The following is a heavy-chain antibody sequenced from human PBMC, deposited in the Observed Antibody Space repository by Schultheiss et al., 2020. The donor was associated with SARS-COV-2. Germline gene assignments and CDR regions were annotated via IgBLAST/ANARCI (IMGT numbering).Heavy chain of an antibody. D-gene: IGHD3-22*01. CDR3: ARAGRNYYDSSGYPMDY. CDR1: GFTFSSYA. Sequence: GGSLRLSCAASGFTFSSYAMHWVRQAPGKGLEWVANIKQDGSEKYYVDSVKGRFTISRDNAKNSLYLQMNSLRAEDTAVYYCARAGRNYYDSSGYPMDYWGQGTLVTVSS. V-gene: IGHV3-7*03. CDR2: IKQDGSEK. J-gene: IGHJ4*02.